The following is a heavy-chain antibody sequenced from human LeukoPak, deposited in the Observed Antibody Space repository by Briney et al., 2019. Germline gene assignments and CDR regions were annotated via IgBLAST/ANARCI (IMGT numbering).Heavy chain of an antibody. CDR2: INHSGST. Sequence: PSETLSLTCAVYGGSFSGYYWSWIRQPPGKGLEWIGEINHSGSTNYNPSLKSRVTISVDTSKNQFSLKLSSVTAADTAVYYCARGPRPGYSSSSRGRWFDPWGQGTLVTVSS. V-gene: IGHV4-34*01. D-gene: IGHD6-6*01. CDR1: GGSFSGYY. CDR3: ARGPRPGYSSSSRGRWFDP. J-gene: IGHJ5*02.